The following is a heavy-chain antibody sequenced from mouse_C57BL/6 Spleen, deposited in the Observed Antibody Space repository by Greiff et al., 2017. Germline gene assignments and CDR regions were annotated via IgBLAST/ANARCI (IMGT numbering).Heavy chain of an antibody. CDR3: ARDETTVGEEAWFAY. CDR2: ISDGGSYT. CDR1: GFTFSSYA. D-gene: IGHD1-1*01. J-gene: IGHJ3*01. Sequence: EVMLVESGGGLVKPGGSLKLSCAASGFTFSSYAMSWVRQTPEKRLEWVATISDGGSYTYYPDNVKGRFTISRDNAKNNLYLQMSHLKSEDTAMYYCARDETTVGEEAWFAYWGQGTLVTVSA. V-gene: IGHV5-4*01.